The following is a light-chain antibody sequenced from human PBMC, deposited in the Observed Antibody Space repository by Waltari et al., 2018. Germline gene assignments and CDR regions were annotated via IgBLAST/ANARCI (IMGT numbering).Light chain of an antibody. V-gene: IGLV8-61*01. Sequence: QTVVTQEPSFSVSPGGTVTLPCGLSSGSVSTSSYPSWYQQTPGQAPRTLIYTTNTRSSGVPDRFSGSILGNKAALTITGAQADDESDYYCVLYMGSGISVFGSGTKVTVL. CDR3: VLYMGSGISV. J-gene: IGLJ6*01. CDR2: TTN. CDR1: SGSVSTSSY.